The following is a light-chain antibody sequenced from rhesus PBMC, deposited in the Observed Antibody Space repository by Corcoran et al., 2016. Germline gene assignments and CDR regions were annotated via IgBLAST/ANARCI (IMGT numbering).Light chain of an antibody. V-gene: IGKV3-10*01. CDR1: QSVSSY. Sequence: QVILTQSPATLSLSPGERATLSCRASQSVSSYLAWYQQKPGQAPRHLIYGASSRATGIPDRFSGSGSGTDFTLTSSSLEPEDVGVYHCYQHSSGLTFGGGTKVEIK. CDR2: GAS. CDR3: YQHSSGLT. J-gene: IGKJ4*01.